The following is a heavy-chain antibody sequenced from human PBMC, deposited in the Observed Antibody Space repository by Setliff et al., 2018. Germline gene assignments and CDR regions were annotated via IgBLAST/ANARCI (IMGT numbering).Heavy chain of an antibody. CDR3: FGAGTCSY. CDR2: ITTSGSTI. Sequence: TGGSLRLSCEASGFTLDDYYMTWIRQAPGKGLEWISYITTSGSTIYYADSVKCRFTISRDNAKNSLYLQMNSLRAEDTAVYYCFGAGTCSYWGQGTLVTVSS. V-gene: IGHV3-11*04. D-gene: IGHD3-10*01. CDR1: GFTLDDYY. J-gene: IGHJ4*02.